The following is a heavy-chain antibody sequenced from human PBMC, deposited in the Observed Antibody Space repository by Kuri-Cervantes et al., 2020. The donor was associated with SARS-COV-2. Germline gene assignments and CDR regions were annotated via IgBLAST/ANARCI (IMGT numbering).Heavy chain of an antibody. CDR3: ARSMEYSSSSAHFDY. J-gene: IGHJ4*01. Sequence: SETLSLTCAVSGGSISSSNWWSWVRQPPGKGLEWIGEIYHSGSTNYNPSLKSRVTISVDKSKNQFSLKLSSVTAADTAVYYCARSMEYSSSSAHFDYWGQEPWSPSPQ. CDR1: GGSISSSNW. CDR2: IYHSGST. V-gene: IGHV4-4*02. D-gene: IGHD6-6*01.